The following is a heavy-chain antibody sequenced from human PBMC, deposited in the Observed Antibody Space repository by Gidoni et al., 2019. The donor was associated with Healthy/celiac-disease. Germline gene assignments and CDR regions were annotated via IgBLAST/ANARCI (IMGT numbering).Heavy chain of an antibody. Sequence: EVQLLESGGGLVQPGGSLRLSCSASGFTFSSYAMSWVRQAPGKGLEWVSAISGSGGSTYYADSVKGRFTISRDNSKNTLYLQMNSLRAEDTAVYYCAKDRGYRIPATAIRTLYYFDYWGQGTLVTVSS. J-gene: IGHJ4*02. CDR3: AKDRGYRIPATAIRTLYYFDY. D-gene: IGHD6-13*01. V-gene: IGHV3-23*01. CDR2: ISGSGGST. CDR1: GFTFSSYA.